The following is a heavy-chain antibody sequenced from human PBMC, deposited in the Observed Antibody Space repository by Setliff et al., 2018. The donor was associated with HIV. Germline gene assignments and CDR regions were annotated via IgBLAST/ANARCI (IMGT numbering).Heavy chain of an antibody. V-gene: IGHV1-24*01. J-gene: IGHJ4*01. D-gene: IGHD2-21*01. CDR1: GYTLAALS. CDR2: FDPEDGER. CDR3: ATGIPSDLDY. Sequence: GASVKVSCKVFGYTLAALSIHWVRQAPGKGLEWMGGFDPEDGERINAEKFQGRVTMTADTSTDTAYMALSSLTSDDTAIYYCATGIPSDLDYWGQGTLVTVSS.